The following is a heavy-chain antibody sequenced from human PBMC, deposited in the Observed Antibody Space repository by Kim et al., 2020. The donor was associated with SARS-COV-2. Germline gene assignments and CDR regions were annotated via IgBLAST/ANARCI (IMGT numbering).Heavy chain of an antibody. J-gene: IGHJ5*02. D-gene: IGHD6-13*01. Sequence: SENLSLTCTVSGGSINSYYWSWIRQPPGMGLEWIGYIFYTGSTNYNPSLKSRVTIPLDTSRNQFSLKLRSVTAADTAVYFCARAGSTSWSRGDWLDPWGQGILVTVSS. CDR3: ARAGSTSWSRGDWLDP. V-gene: IGHV4-59*01. CDR2: IFYTGST. CDR1: GGSINSYY.